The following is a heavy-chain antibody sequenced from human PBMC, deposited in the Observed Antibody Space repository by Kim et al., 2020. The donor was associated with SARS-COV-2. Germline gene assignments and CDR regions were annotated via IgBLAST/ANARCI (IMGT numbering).Heavy chain of an antibody. V-gene: IGHV1-69*13. D-gene: IGHD2-2*01. CDR3: ASSGGVVVVPAAPDY. Sequence: SVKVSCKASGGTFSSYAISWVRQAPGQGLEWMGGIIPIFGTANYAQKFQGRVTITADESTSTAYMELSSLRSEDTAVYYCASSGGVVVVPAAPDYWGQGTLVTVSS. CDR2: IIPIFGTA. J-gene: IGHJ4*02. CDR1: GGTFSSYA.